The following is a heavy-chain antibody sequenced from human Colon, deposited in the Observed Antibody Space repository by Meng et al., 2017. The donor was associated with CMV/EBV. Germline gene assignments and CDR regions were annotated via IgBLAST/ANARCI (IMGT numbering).Heavy chain of an antibody. CDR2: IYSGGDT. J-gene: IGHJ4*02. V-gene: IGHV3-66*01. Sequence: GESLKISCAASGFAVNLNYMTWVRQAPGKGLEWVSVIYSGGDTYYADSVQGRFTMSRDNAKNSLYLQMNSLRAEDTAVYYCAREKRARGFDYWGQGTLVTVSS. CDR3: AREKRARGFDY. D-gene: IGHD3-10*01. CDR1: GFAVNLNY.